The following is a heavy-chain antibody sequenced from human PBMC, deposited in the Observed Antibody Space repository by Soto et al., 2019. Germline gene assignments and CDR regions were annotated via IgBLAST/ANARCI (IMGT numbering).Heavy chain of an antibody. CDR2: INSDGSST. V-gene: IGHV3-74*01. CDR1: GFTFSSYW. Sequence: GGSLRLSCAASGFTFSSYWMHWVRQAPGKGLVWVSRINSDGSSTSYADSVKGRFTISRDNAKNTLYLQMNSLRAEDTAVYYCARVPPLRDGMDVWGQGTTVTVSS. J-gene: IGHJ6*02. CDR3: ARVPPLRDGMDV. D-gene: IGHD3-10*01.